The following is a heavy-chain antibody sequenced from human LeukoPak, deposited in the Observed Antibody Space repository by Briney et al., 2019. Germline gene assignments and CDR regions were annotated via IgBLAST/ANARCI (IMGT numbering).Heavy chain of an antibody. CDR2: IYYSGST. Sequence: PSETLSLTCTVSGGSIRSNYWSWIRQPPGKGLEWIGYIYYSGSTYNNPSLKSRVTISVDTSKNQLSLKLSSVTAADTAVYYCARNKVIGLLDYWGQGTLVTVSS. CDR3: ARNKVIGLLDY. V-gene: IGHV4-59*01. J-gene: IGHJ4*01. D-gene: IGHD2-21*01. CDR1: GGSIRSNY.